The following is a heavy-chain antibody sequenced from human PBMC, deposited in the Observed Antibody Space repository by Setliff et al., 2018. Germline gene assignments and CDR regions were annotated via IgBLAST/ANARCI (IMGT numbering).Heavy chain of an antibody. CDR3: ARLLNGYNSYDYYYMDV. D-gene: IGHD5-12*01. CDR2: IYPGDSDT. Sequence: GESLKISCKDPGYSFTSYWIGWVRQMPGKGLEWMGIIYPGDSDTRYSPSFEGQVTISADKSISTAYLQWSSLKASDSAMYYCARLLNGYNSYDYYYMDVWGKGTTVTVSS. J-gene: IGHJ6*03. CDR1: GYSFTSYW. V-gene: IGHV5-51*01.